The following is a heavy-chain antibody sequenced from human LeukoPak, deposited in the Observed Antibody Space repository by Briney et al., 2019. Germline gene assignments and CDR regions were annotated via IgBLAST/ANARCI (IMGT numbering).Heavy chain of an antibody. V-gene: IGHV3-7*01. Sequence: GGSLRLSCAASGFTFSSYWMSWVRQAPGKGLEWVANIKQDGSEKYYVDSVKGRFTISRDNAKNSLYLQMNSLRAEDTAVYYCARDLPNYDILTVYPTLLIDYWGQGTLVTVSS. J-gene: IGHJ4*02. D-gene: IGHD3-9*01. CDR2: IKQDGSEK. CDR3: ARDLPNYDILTVYPTLLIDY. CDR1: GFTFSSYW.